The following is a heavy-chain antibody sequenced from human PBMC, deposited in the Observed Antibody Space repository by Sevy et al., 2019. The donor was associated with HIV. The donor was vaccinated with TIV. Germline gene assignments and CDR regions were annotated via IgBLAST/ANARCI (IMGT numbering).Heavy chain of an antibody. CDR3: ARHGAGSTMITEVRRSWFDP. J-gene: IGHJ5*02. Sequence: SETLSLTCTVSGGSISSSSYYWGWIRQPPGKGLEWIGSIYYSGSTYYNPSLKRRVTISVDTSKNQFSLKLSSVTAADSAVYYCARHGAGSTMITEVRRSWFDPWGQGTLVTASS. CDR2: IYYSGST. V-gene: IGHV4-39*01. D-gene: IGHD3-22*01. CDR1: GGSISSSSYY.